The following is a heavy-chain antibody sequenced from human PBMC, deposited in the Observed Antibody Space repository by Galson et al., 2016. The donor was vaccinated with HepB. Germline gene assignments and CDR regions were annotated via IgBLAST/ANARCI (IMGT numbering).Heavy chain of an antibody. CDR2: ISPHDSDT. D-gene: IGHD1-26*01. Sequence: QSGAEVKKPGDSLQISCKVSGYWFSNYWIGWVRQMPGKGLEWMGLISPHDSDTRYRPAFQGQVTISADKSISTTYLQWPSLKAADTALYYCARGWELHDYWGQGTLVTVSS. CDR1: GYWFSNYW. V-gene: IGHV5-51*01. J-gene: IGHJ4*02. CDR3: ARGWELHDY.